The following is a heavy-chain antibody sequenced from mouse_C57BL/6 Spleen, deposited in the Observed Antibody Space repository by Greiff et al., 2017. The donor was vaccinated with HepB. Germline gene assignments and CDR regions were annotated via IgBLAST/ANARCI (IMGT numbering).Heavy chain of an antibody. CDR3: ARRWFCYGGSLAFAY. CDR1: GYTFTDYY. J-gene: IGHJ3*01. V-gene: IGHV1-26*01. Sequence: EVQGVESGPELVKPGASVKISCKASGYTFTDYYMNWVKQSHGKSLEWIGDINPNNGGTSYNQKFKGKATLTVDTSSSTAYMELRSLTSDDSAVYYCARRWFCYGGSLAFAYWGQGTLVTVSA. D-gene: IGHD1-1*01. CDR2: INPNNGGT.